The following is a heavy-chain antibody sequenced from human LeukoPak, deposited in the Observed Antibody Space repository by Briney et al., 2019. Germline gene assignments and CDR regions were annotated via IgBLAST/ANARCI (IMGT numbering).Heavy chain of an antibody. Sequence: PSETLSLTCTVSGGSISSYCWSWIRQPPGKGLEWIGYIYYSGSTNYNPSLKSRVTISVDTSKNQFSLKLSSVTAADTAVYYCARLYHSSSSRYNWFDPWGQGTLVTVSS. CDR1: GGSISSYC. J-gene: IGHJ5*02. CDR3: ARLYHSSSSRYNWFDP. D-gene: IGHD6-6*01. CDR2: IYYSGST. V-gene: IGHV4-59*01.